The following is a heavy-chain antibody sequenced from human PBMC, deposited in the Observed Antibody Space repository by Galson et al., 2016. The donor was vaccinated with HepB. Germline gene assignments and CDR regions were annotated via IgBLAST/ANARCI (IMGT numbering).Heavy chain of an antibody. CDR3: AREAVSYDY. CDR1: GGSISSGTYS. Sequence: SETLSLTCAVSGGSISSGTYSWSWIRQPPGEGLEWIGYIYYSRDTKYNPSLKSRVTISVDTSKNQFSLKLSSLTAADTAVFYCAREAVSYDYWGQGTLVTVSS. J-gene: IGHJ4*02. D-gene: IGHD2-8*01. V-gene: IGHV4-61*01. CDR2: IYYSRDT.